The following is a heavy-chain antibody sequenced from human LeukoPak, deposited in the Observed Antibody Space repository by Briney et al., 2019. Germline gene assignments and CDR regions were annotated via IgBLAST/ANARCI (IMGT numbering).Heavy chain of an antibody. CDR3: ASRTYYYDSSGYYYVAPWDY. J-gene: IGHJ4*02. CDR1: GYSISSGYY. Sequence: SETLSLTCTVSGYSISSGYYWGWIRQPPGKGLGWIGSFYHSGSTYYNPSLKSRVTISLDTSKNQFSLKLSSVTAADTAVYYCASRTYYYDSSGYYYVAPWDYWGQGTLVTVSS. V-gene: IGHV4-38-2*02. CDR2: FYHSGST. D-gene: IGHD3-22*01.